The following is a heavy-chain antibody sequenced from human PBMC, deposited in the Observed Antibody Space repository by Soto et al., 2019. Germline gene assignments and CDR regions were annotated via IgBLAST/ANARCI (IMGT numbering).Heavy chain of an antibody. CDR2: ISYDGDNK. V-gene: IGHV3-30*19. J-gene: IGHJ6*02. Sequence: QVHLVESGGGMGQPGGSLRLSCTPSGFTFSNYGLHWVRQAPGKGLEWVALISYDGDNKYYTDSAKGRFTVSRDNFKNTLFPQMESRRPEDTAVYYCVKKIMGYAANSDAMDVWGQGTTVTVS. CDR3: VKKIMGYAANSDAMDV. D-gene: IGHD2-8*01. CDR1: GFTFSNYG.